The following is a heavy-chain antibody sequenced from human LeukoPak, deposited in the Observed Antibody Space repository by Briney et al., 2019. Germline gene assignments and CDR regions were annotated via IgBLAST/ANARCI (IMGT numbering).Heavy chain of an antibody. D-gene: IGHD3-22*01. CDR1: GVSVSSGSYY. CDR2: IYYTGST. Sequence: PSETLSLTCTVSGVSVSSGSYYWNWIRQPPGKGLEWIGYIYYTGSTNFNPSLKSRVTISLDTSKNQFPLKLSSVTAADTAVYYCARSRGAYYASSGSLDYWGQGTLVTVSS. V-gene: IGHV4-61*01. J-gene: IGHJ4*02. CDR3: ARSRGAYYASSGSLDY.